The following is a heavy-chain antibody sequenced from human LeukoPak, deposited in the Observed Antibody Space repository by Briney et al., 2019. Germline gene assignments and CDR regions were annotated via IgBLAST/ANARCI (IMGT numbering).Heavy chain of an antibody. CDR1: GFTFSSYE. CDR2: ISSSGSTI. V-gene: IGHV3-48*03. J-gene: IGHJ4*02. D-gene: IGHD4-23*01. CDR3: ARAPDYGGNSAVDY. Sequence: GGSVRLSCAASGFTFSSYEMNWLRQAPGKGLEWVSYISSSGSTIYYADSVECRFNISRDNAKTSLYLQMNSLRGEDTAVYYCARAPDYGGNSAVDYWGQGTLVTVSS.